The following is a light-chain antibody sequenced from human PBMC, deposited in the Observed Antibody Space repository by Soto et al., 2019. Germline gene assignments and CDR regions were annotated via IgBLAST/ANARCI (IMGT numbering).Light chain of an antibody. J-gene: IGKJ3*01. CDR1: QSISSY. CDR3: QQSYSTPLT. Sequence: DIQMTQSPSSLSASVGDRVTITCRASQSISSYLNWYQQKPGKAPKLLIYAASSLQSGVPSRFSGSGSGTDFTLTISSLHPEDFATYYCQQSYSTPLTLGPGTKVDIQ. V-gene: IGKV1-39*01. CDR2: AAS.